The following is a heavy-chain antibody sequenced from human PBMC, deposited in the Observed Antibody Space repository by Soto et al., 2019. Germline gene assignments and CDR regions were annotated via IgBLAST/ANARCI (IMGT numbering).Heavy chain of an antibody. CDR2: ISTGGDST. Sequence: EVQLLESGGGLVQRGGSLSLPSAASGFTFNSYMTWVRQAPGKGLEWVSGISTGGDSTYYADSAKGRFTISRDNSKSTLHLQMSSLRAEDTAVYYCAKDFGGYSLGSFQHWGQGTLVTVSS. V-gene: IGHV3-23*01. CDR1: GFTFNSY. CDR3: AKDFGGYSLGSFQH. J-gene: IGHJ1*01. D-gene: IGHD2-21*02.